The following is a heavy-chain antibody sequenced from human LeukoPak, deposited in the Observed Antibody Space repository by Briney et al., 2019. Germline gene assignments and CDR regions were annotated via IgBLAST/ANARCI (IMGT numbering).Heavy chain of an antibody. CDR2: INPNSGGT. CDR1: GYTFTGYY. D-gene: IGHD3-10*01. J-gene: IGHJ4*02. CDR3: ARVYDPPGSYSYYFDY. V-gene: IGHV1-2*02. Sequence: GASVKVSCKASGYTFTGYYMHWVRQAPGQGLEWMGWINPNSGGTNYAQKFQGRVTMTRDTSISTAYMELSRLRSDDTAVYYCARVYDPPGSYSYYFDYWGQGTLVTVSS.